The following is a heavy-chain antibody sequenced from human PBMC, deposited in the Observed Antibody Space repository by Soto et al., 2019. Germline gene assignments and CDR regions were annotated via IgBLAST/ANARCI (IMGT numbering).Heavy chain of an antibody. CDR1: GFTFSSYW. CDR2: INSDGSST. J-gene: IGHJ4*02. D-gene: IGHD6-19*01. Sequence: PGGSLRLSCAASGFTFSSYWMHWVRQAPGKGLVWVSHINSDGSSTSYADSVKGRFTISRDNAKNTLYLQMNSLRAEGTAVYYCAREGSSGEFDYWGQGTLVHVSS. V-gene: IGHV3-74*01. CDR3: AREGSSGEFDY.